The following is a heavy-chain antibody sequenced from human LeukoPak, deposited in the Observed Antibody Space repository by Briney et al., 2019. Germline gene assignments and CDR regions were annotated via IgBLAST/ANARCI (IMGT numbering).Heavy chain of an antibody. J-gene: IGHJ4*02. CDR3: ARGLYCSSTSCPGY. V-gene: IGHV3-48*03. D-gene: IGHD2-2*01. CDR1: GFTFSSYE. Sequence: GGSLRLSCAASGFTFSSYEMNWVRQAPGKGLEWVSYISSSGSTIYYADSVKGRFTISRDNAKNSLYLQMDSLRAEDTAVYYCARGLYCSSTSCPGYWGQGTLVTVSS. CDR2: ISSSGSTI.